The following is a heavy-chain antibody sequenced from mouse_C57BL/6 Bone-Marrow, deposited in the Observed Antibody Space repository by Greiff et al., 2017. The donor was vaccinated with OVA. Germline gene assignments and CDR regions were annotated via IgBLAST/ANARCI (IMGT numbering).Heavy chain of an antibody. Sequence: VQLQQSGPELVKPGASVKISCKASGYAFSSSWMNWVKQRPGKGLEWIGRIYPGDGDTNYNGKFKGKATLTADKSSSTAYMQLSSLTSEYSAVYFCASPYDYDDVFAYWGQGTLVTVSA. D-gene: IGHD2-4*01. CDR3: ASPYDYDDVFAY. V-gene: IGHV1-82*01. J-gene: IGHJ3*01. CDR2: IYPGDGDT. CDR1: GYAFSSSW.